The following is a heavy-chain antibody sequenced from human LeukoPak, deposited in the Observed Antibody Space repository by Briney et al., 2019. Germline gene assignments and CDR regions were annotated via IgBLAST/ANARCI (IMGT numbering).Heavy chain of an antibody. CDR1: GGSISSYY. CDR2: IYYSGST. V-gene: IGHV4-59*01. CDR3: ARGSSNPGHSYGLNV. D-gene: IGHD4-4*01. J-gene: IGHJ6*02. Sequence: PSETLSLTCTVSGGSISSYYWSWIRQPPGKGLEWIGYIYYSGSTNYNPSLKSRVTISVDTSKNQFSLKLSSVTAADTAVYYCARGSSNPGHSYGLNVWGQGTTVTVSS.